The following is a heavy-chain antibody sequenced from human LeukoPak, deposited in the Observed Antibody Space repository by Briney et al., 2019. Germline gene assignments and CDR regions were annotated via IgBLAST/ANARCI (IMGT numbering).Heavy chain of an antibody. CDR2: IGSGGTGI. V-gene: IGHV3-48*03. CDR1: GFTFSSYE. J-gene: IGHJ4*02. Sequence: GGSLRLSCAASGFTFSSYEMNWVRQAPGKGLEWVSYIGSGGTGIYYADSVKGRFTISRDNSKNTLYLQMNSLRAEDTAVYYCARVGDYYDSSGYGDYFDYWGQGTLVTVSS. D-gene: IGHD3-22*01. CDR3: ARVGDYYDSSGYGDYFDY.